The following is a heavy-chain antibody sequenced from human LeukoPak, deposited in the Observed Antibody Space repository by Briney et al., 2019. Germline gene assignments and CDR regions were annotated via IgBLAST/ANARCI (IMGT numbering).Heavy chain of an antibody. J-gene: IGHJ6*03. CDR2: INHSGST. CDR3: ARQKIGYCSSTSCSLNYYYYYMDV. D-gene: IGHD2-2*03. Sequence: PSETLSLTCAVYGGSFSGYYWSWIRQPPGKGLEWIGEINHSGSTNYNPSLKSRVTISVDTSKNQFSLKLSSVTAADTAVYYCARQKIGYCSSTSCSLNYYYYYMDVWGKGTTVTISS. V-gene: IGHV4-34*01. CDR1: GGSFSGYY.